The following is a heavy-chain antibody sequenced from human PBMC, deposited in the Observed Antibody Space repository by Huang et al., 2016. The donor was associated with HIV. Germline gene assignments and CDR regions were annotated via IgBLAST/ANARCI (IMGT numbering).Heavy chain of an antibody. Sequence: QVQLVQSGAEVKKPGASVKVSCKASGYTFSNYDINWVRQAPGQGLEWMGWRKPNRGNTGYARKFQGRVTMTRSTSISTAYMELSRLRFEDTAVYYCATLPPVNYGRSGGRVRDYWGQGSLVTVSS. D-gene: IGHD2-15*01. CDR1: GYTFSNYD. J-gene: IGHJ4*02. CDR3: ATLPPVNYGRSGGRVRDY. V-gene: IGHV1-8*01. CDR2: RKPNRGNT.